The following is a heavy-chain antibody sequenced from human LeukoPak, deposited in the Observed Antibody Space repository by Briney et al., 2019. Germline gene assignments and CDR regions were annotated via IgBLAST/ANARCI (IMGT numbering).Heavy chain of an antibody. D-gene: IGHD4-17*01. Sequence: PGGSLRLSCAASGFTFSNCAMHWVRQAQGTGLEWVAVISYDGSIKYYADSVKGRFTISRDNAKNTLYLQMNSLRAEDTAVYYCAREDMTTVTTRWAFDIWGQGSMVTVSS. CDR3: AREDMTTVTTRWAFDI. CDR1: GFTFSNCA. V-gene: IGHV3-30*04. CDR2: ISYDGSIK. J-gene: IGHJ3*02.